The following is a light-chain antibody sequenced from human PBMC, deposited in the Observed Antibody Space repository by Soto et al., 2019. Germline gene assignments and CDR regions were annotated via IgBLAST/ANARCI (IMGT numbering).Light chain of an antibody. V-gene: IGKV3-15*01. J-gene: IGKJ4*02. CDR1: QSVSSN. CDR3: QQYNNWPLG. CDR2: GAS. Sequence: EIVMTQSPATLSVSPGERATLSCRASQSVSSNLAWYQQKPGQAPRLLIYGASNRATVIPARFSGGGSGTEFTLTISSLQSEDFAVYYCQQYNNWPLGFGGGTKVEIK.